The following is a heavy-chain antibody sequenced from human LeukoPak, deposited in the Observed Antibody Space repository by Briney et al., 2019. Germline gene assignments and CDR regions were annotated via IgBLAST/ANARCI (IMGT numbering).Heavy chain of an antibody. Sequence: PGGSLRLSCAASGFTFSSYSMNWVRQAPGKGLEWVSSISSSSSYIYYADSVKGRFTISRDNAKNSLYLQMNSLRAEDTAVYYCANMDYYDSSGYFGSAFDIWGQGTMVTVSS. J-gene: IGHJ3*02. CDR1: GFTFSSYS. V-gene: IGHV3-21*01. CDR3: ANMDYYDSSGYFGSAFDI. CDR2: ISSSSSYI. D-gene: IGHD3-22*01.